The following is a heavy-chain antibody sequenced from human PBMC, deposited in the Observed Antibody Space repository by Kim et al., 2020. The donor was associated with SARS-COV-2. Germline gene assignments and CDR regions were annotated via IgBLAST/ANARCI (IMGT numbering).Heavy chain of an antibody. Sequence: GGSLRLSCAASGFSFDDFSMHGVRQAPGKGLEWVSQISGDGTRAFYADSVEGRFTISRDNSKNSLYLQMNSLRKEDTAFYHCASLTTLATAGFSYFDYWGQGTLVTVTS. V-gene: IGHV3-43*02. CDR3: ASLTTLATAGFSYFDY. CDR2: ISGDGTRA. CDR1: GFSFDDFS. D-gene: IGHD6-13*01. J-gene: IGHJ4*02.